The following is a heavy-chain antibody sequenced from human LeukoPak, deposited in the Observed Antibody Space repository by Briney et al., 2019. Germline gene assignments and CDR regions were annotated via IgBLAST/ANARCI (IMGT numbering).Heavy chain of an antibody. D-gene: IGHD3-22*01. CDR2: IIPIFGTA. Sequence: SVKVSCKASGGTFSSYAISWARQAPGQGLEWMGGIIPIFGTANYAQKFQGRVTITADESTSTAYMELSSLRSEDTAVYYCARGPAPDYYDSSGYSYCDYWGQGTLVTVSS. J-gene: IGHJ4*02. CDR1: GGTFSSYA. CDR3: ARGPAPDYYDSSGYSYCDY. V-gene: IGHV1-69*13.